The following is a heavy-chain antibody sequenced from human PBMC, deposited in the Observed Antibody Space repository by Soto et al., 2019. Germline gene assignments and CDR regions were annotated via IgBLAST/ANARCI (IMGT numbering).Heavy chain of an antibody. CDR3: ATGGAGLELRSSYYYGMDV. CDR2: FDPEDGET. Sequence: ASVKVSCKVSGYTLTELSMHWVRQAPGKGLEWMGGFDPEDGETIYAQKFQGRVTMTEDTSTDTAYMELSSLRSEDTAVYYCATGGAGLELRSSYYYGMDVWGQGTTVTVSS. V-gene: IGHV1-24*01. D-gene: IGHD1-7*01. J-gene: IGHJ6*02. CDR1: GYTLTELS.